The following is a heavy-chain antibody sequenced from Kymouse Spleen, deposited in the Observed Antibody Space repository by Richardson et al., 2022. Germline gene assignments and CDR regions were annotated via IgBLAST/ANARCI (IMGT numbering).Heavy chain of an antibody. CDR3: ARKLELRGWFDP. D-gene: IGHD1-7*01. Sequence: QVQLQQWGAGLLKPSETLSLTCAVYGGSFSGYYWSWIRQPPGKGLEWIGEINHSGSTNYNPSLKSRVTISVDTSKNQFSLKLSSVTAADTAVYYCARKLELRGWFDPWGQGTLVTVSS. CDR2: INHSGST. V-gene: IGHV4-34*01. J-gene: IGHJ5*02. CDR1: GGSFSGYY.